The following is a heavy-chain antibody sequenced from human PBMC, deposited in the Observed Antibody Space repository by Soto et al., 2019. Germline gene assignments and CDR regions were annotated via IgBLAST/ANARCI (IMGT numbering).Heavy chain of an antibody. CDR3: ARVIAVAGTLYYYYGMDV. CDR1: GGTFSSYA. Sequence: SVKVSCKASGGTFSSYAISWVRQAPGQGLEWMGGIIPIFGTANYAQKFQGRVTITADESTSTAYMELSSLRSEDTAVYYCARVIAVAGTLYYYYGMDVWGQGTTVTVS. D-gene: IGHD6-19*01. J-gene: IGHJ6*02. V-gene: IGHV1-69*13. CDR2: IIPIFGTA.